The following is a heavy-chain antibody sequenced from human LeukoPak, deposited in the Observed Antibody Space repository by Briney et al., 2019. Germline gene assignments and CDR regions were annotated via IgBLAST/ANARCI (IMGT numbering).Heavy chain of an antibody. J-gene: IGHJ5*02. D-gene: IGHD3-22*01. CDR3: ASMIRFYDSSGYYYGNWFDP. CDR2: IYYSGST. CDR1: GGSNSSGGYY. Sequence: SETLSLTCTVSGGSNSSGGYYWSWIRQHPGKGLEWIGYIYYSGSTYYNPSLKSRVTISVDTSKNQFSLKLSSVTAADTAVYYCASMIRFYDSSGYYYGNWFDPWGQGTLVTVSS. V-gene: IGHV4-31*03.